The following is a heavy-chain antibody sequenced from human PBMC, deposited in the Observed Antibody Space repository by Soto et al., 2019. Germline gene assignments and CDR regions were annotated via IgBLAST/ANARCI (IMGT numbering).Heavy chain of an antibody. D-gene: IGHD3-22*01. Sequence: SETLYLTYTVSGCSISSSSYYWGWISQPPGKGLEWIGSIYYSGSTYYNPSLKSRVTISVDTSKNQFSLKLSSVTAADTAVYYCARRLYYDSSGFEGGGMDVWGQGTTVT. CDR1: GCSISSSSYY. CDR2: IYYSGST. V-gene: IGHV4-39*01. J-gene: IGHJ6*02. CDR3: ARRLYYDSSGFEGGGMDV.